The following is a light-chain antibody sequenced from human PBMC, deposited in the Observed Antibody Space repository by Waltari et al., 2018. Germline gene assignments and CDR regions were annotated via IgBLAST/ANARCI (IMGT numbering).Light chain of an antibody. Sequence: DIQMTQSPSSLSASVGDRVTITYRASQSISSYLHWYQKKAGKAPKLLIYAASTLQSGVPSRFSGSGSGADFTLTISSLQPEDFATYYCQQSYTTPWTFGQGTKVEIK. J-gene: IGKJ1*01. CDR1: QSISSY. V-gene: IGKV1-39*01. CDR2: AAS. CDR3: QQSYTTPWT.